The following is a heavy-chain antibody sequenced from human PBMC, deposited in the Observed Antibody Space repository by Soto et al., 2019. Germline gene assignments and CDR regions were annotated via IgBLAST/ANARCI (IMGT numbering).Heavy chain of an antibody. CDR2: ISHDGSDQ. Sequence: GSLRLSCAASGFTFRSYAMHWVRQAPGKGLEWVSFISHDGSDQYYADSVKGRFTISRDNSKNTVYLQMNSLRPDDTAVYYCTRDRSLTVVVAGYWGLGTLVTVSS. CDR1: GFTFRSYA. D-gene: IGHD2-15*01. J-gene: IGHJ4*02. V-gene: IGHV3-30*01. CDR3: TRDRSLTVVVAGY.